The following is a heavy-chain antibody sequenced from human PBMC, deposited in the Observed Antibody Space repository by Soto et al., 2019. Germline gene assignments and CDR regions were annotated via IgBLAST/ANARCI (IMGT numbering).Heavy chain of an antibody. CDR1: GGSITTGGYY. CDR3: ARTKCSGVSCYSWSLDY. J-gene: IGHJ4*02. Sequence: PSETLSLTCTVSGGSITTGGYYWSWIRQLPGKGLEWIGHRYYSESTYYNPSLKSRVSISLDTSKNQFSLKLSFVTAADTAMYYCARTKCSGVSCYSWSLDYWGQGTPVTVSS. D-gene: IGHD2-15*01. CDR2: RYYSEST. V-gene: IGHV4-31*03.